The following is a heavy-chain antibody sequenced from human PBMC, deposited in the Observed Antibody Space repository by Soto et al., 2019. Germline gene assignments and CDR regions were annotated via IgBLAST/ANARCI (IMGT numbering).Heavy chain of an antibody. CDR3: ARVQTTTVTYYYYYYYMEV. Sequence: SETRSLTCSVCGGSISSYYWIWIRQPPGKGLEWIGYIYYSGSTNYNPSLKSRVTISVDTSKNQFSLKLSSVTAADTAVYYCARVQTTTVTYYYYYYYMEVWGKGTTVTVSS. CDR2: IYYSGST. V-gene: IGHV4-59*01. D-gene: IGHD4-17*01. CDR1: GGSISSYY. J-gene: IGHJ6*03.